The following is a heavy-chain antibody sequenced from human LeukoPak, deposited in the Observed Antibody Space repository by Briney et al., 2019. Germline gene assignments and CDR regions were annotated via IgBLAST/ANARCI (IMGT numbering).Heavy chain of an antibody. Sequence: PGGSLRLSCAASGFTFSSYSMNWVRQAPGKGLEWVSHITASGTAMFYADSVKGRFTISRDNAKNSLYLQMNSLRAEDTAVYYCASLSSDSSGGFDYWGQGTLVTVSS. J-gene: IGHJ4*02. CDR3: ASLSSDSSGGFDY. D-gene: IGHD3-22*01. CDR2: ITASGTAM. V-gene: IGHV3-48*04. CDR1: GFTFSSYS.